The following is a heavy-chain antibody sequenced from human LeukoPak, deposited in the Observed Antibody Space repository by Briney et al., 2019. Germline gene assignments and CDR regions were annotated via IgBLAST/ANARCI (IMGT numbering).Heavy chain of an antibody. CDR2: VSSSSSYI. Sequence: GGSLRLSCAASGFTFSSYSMNWVRQAPGKGLEWVSSVSSSSSYIYYADSVKGRFTISRDNAKNSLYLQMNSLRAEDTAVYYCARDEGGDTDYGGQGTLVTVSS. CDR1: GFTFSSYS. V-gene: IGHV3-21*01. D-gene: IGHD2-21*02. J-gene: IGHJ4*02. CDR3: ARDEGGDTDY.